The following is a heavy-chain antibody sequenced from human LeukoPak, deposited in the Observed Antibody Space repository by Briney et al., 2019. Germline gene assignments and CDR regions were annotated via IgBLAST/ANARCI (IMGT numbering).Heavy chain of an antibody. CDR2: MNPNSGNT. D-gene: IGHD6-6*01. CDR3: ASYEYSSSSSWYGMDV. Sequence: ASVKVSCKASGYTFTSYDISWVRQATGQGLEWMGWMNPNSGNTGYAQKFQGRVTMTRNTSISTAYMELSSLRSEDTAVYYCASYEYSSSSSWYGMDVWGQGTTVTVSS. J-gene: IGHJ6*02. V-gene: IGHV1-8*01. CDR1: GYTFTSYD.